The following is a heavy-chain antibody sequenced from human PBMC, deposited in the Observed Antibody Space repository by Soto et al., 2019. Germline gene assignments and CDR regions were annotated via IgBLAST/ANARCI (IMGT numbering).Heavy chain of an antibody. V-gene: IGHV3-33*01. CDR2: IWYDGSNK. D-gene: IGHD3-3*01. Sequence: GGSLRLSCAASGFTFSSYGMHWVRQAPGKGLEWVAVIWYDGSNKYYADSVKGRFTISRDNSKNTLYLQMNSLRAEDMAVYYCARDQYYDFWSGYSQSGMDVWGQGTTVTVSS. CDR3: ARDQYYDFWSGYSQSGMDV. J-gene: IGHJ6*02. CDR1: GFTFSSYG.